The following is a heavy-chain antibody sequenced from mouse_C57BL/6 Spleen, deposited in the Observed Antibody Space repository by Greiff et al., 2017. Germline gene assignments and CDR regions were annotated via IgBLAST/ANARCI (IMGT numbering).Heavy chain of an antibody. J-gene: IGHJ1*03. CDR2: IYPGDGDT. CDR1: GYAFSSSW. CDR3: ASNWVGNYWYFDV. Sequence: QVQLKESGPELVKPGASVKISCKASGYAFSSSWMNWVKQRPGKGLEWIGRIYPGDGDTNYNGKFKGKATLTADKSSSTAYMQLSSLTSEDSAVYFCASNWVGNYWYFDVWGTGTTVTVSS. D-gene: IGHD4-1*01. V-gene: IGHV1-82*01.